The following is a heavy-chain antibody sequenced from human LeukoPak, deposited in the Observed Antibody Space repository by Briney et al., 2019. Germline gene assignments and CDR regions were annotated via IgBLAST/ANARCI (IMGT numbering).Heavy chain of an antibody. D-gene: IGHD2-21*01. Sequence: GGSLRLSCAASGFSFSTYSMNWVRQAPGKGLEWVSYISSSSSTIYYADSVKGRFTISRDNAKNSLYLQMNSLRAEDTAVYYCAKDLVSPHTSGIYYYYGMDVWGQGTTVTVSS. CDR2: ISSSSSTI. V-gene: IGHV3-48*04. J-gene: IGHJ6*02. CDR1: GFSFSTYS. CDR3: AKDLVSPHTSGIYYYYGMDV.